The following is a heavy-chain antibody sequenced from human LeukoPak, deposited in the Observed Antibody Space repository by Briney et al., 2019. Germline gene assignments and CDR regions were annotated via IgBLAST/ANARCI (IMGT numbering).Heavy chain of an antibody. CDR1: GDSISSYY. CDR2: IYYSGDT. J-gene: IGHJ5*01. D-gene: IGHD3-10*01. CDR3: ARVLGSYYYGAGWFDS. Sequence: PSETLSLTCTVSGDSISSYYWSWIRQPPGQGLEWIGYIYYSGDTSYNPSLKSRVTISVDTSKTQFSLKLSSVTAADTAVYYCARVLGSYYYGAGWFDSWGQGTQVTVSS. V-gene: IGHV4-59*01.